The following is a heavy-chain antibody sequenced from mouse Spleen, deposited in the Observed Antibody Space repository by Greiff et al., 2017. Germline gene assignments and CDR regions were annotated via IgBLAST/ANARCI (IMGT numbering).Heavy chain of an antibody. Sequence: QVQLKESGPGLVQPSQSLSITCTVSGFSLTSYGVHWVRQSPGKGLEWLGVIWSGGSTDYNAAFISRLSISKDNSKSQVFFKMNSLQADDTAIYYCASSYDYHYYAMDYWGQGTSVTVSS. D-gene: IGHD2-4*01. CDR3: ASSYDYHYYAMDY. V-gene: IGHV2-2*01. CDR2: IWSGGST. CDR1: GFSLTSYG. J-gene: IGHJ4*01.